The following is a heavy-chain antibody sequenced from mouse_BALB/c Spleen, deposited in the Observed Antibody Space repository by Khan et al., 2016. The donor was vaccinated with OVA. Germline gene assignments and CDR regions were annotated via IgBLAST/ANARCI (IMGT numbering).Heavy chain of an antibody. V-gene: IGHV2-9*02. J-gene: IGHJ4*01. CDR2: IWAGGST. D-gene: IGHD2-14*01. CDR1: GFSLTSYG. Sequence: QVQLKQSGPGLVAPSQSLSITCTVSGFSLTSYGVHWVRQPPGKGLEWLGVIWAGGSTNYNSALMSRLNISKDNSKSQVFLKMNSLQTDDSAMYYCARAYYRYDGYYAMDYWGQGTSVTVAS. CDR3: ARAYYRYDGYYAMDY.